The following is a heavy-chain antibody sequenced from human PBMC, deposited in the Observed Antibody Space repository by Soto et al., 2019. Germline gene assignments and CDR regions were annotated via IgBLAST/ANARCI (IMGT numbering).Heavy chain of an antibody. D-gene: IGHD2-2*01. CDR2: IYYSGST. J-gene: IGHJ5*02. CDR1: GGSISSGGYY. V-gene: IGHV4-31*03. Sequence: PSETLSLTCTVSGGSISSGGYYWSWIRQHPGKGLEWIGYIYYSGSTYYNPSLKSRVTISVDTSKNQFSLKLSSVTAADTAVYYCARARCISTSCYLSRFDPWGQGTLVTVSS. CDR3: ARARCISTSCYLSRFDP.